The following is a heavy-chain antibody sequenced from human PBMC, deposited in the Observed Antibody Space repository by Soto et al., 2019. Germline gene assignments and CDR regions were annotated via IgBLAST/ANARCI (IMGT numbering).Heavy chain of an antibody. Sequence: GGSLRLSCAASGFTFSSYAMHWVRQAPGKGLEWVAVISYDGSNNYYADSVNGRFTISRYNSKNTLYLQMNSLRAEDTAVYYCARDRDDFWSGYFGYYYYYGMDVWGQGTTVTVSS. V-gene: IGHV3-30-3*01. CDR1: GFTFSSYA. J-gene: IGHJ6*02. D-gene: IGHD3-3*01. CDR3: ARDRDDFWSGYFGYYYYYGMDV. CDR2: ISYDGSNN.